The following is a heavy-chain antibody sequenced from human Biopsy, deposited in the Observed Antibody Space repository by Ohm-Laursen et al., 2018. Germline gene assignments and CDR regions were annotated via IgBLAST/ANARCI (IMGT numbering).Heavy chain of an antibody. V-gene: IGHV3-21*01. CDR3: ARDYDFWSGYYDYQQSGMDV. D-gene: IGHD3-3*01. J-gene: IGHJ6*02. Sequence: SLRLSCSASGFTFSSYTMTWVRQAPARGLEWVSSISSTSDYIYYADSVKGRFTISRDSTKNSLYLQMNSVRAEDTAVYYCARDYDFWSGYYDYQQSGMDVWGQGTTVTVSS. CDR1: GFTFSSYT. CDR2: ISSTSDYI.